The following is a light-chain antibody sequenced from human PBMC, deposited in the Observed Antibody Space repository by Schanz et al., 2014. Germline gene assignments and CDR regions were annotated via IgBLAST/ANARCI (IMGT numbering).Light chain of an antibody. CDR1: SSDVGGHDY. Sequence: QSALTQPRSVSGSPGQSVTISCTGTSSDVGGHDYVSWYQQHPDKAPKLMISDVNKRPSGVPDRFFGSKSGNTASLTISGLQADDEADYYCSSFTSSSSCLFGGGTKLTVL. CDR3: SSFTSSSSCL. CDR2: DVN. J-gene: IGLJ2*01. V-gene: IGLV2-11*01.